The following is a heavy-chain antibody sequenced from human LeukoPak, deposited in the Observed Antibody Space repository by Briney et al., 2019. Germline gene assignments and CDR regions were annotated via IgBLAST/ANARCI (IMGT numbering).Heavy chain of an antibody. V-gene: IGHV3-73*01. CDR1: GFTFSGSA. J-gene: IGHJ4*02. CDR2: IRSKANSCAT. CDR3: TRHPTYYYDSGDY. Sequence: GGSLKLSCAASGFTFSGSAMHWVRQASGKGLEWVGRIRSKANSCATAYAASVKGRFTISRDDSKNTAYLQMNSLKTEDTAVYYCTRHPTYYYDSGDYWGQGTLVTVSS. D-gene: IGHD3-22*01.